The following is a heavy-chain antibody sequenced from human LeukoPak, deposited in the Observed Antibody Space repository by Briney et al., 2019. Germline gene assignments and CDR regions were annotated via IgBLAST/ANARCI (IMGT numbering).Heavy chain of an antibody. CDR1: GDSINSYY. D-gene: IGHD3-10*01. Sequence: PSETLSLTCTVSGDSINSYYWSWIRQPPGKGLEWIGNIYYSGNTNYNPSLQSRVTISVDTSKNQFSLRLSSVTAADTAVYYCARDLEGSNTYWGQGTLVTVSS. CDR2: IYYSGNT. CDR3: ARDLEGSNTY. V-gene: IGHV4-59*01. J-gene: IGHJ4*02.